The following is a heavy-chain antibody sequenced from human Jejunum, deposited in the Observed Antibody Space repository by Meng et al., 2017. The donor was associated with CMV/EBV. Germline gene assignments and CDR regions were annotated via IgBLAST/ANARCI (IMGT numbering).Heavy chain of an antibody. Sequence: AISWVRQAPGQGLEWMGGVIPILGIANYAQKFQGRVTITADKSTSTAYMELSSLRSEDTAVYYCARVSRANIVVVPAAMRYYFDYWGQGTLVTVSS. J-gene: IGHJ4*02. CDR3: ARVSRANIVVVPAAMRYYFDY. CDR1: A. CDR2: VIPILGIA. D-gene: IGHD2-2*01. V-gene: IGHV1-69*10.